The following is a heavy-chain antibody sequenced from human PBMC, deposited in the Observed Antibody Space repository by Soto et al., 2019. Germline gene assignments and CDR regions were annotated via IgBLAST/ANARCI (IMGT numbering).Heavy chain of an antibody. J-gene: IGHJ4*02. CDR2: ISYDGSNE. CDR3: ARWSYLDY. CDR1: GCTFMSYA. V-gene: IGHV3-30-3*01. D-gene: IGHD3-3*01. Sequence: PGGSLRLSCAFSGCTFMSYAMYWVRHAPGKGLDWVAVISYDGSNEYYADSVKGRFSISRYTSQNTLYLQMNSLRADDTAIYYCARWSYLDYWGQGTRVTVSS.